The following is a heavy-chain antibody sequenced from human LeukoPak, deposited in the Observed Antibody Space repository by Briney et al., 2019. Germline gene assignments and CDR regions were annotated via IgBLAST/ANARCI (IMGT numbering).Heavy chain of an antibody. V-gene: IGHV3-7*01. Sequence: GGSLRLSCAASGFTFSIYWMSWVGQAPEKGLECVANIKQDGSEKYYVDSVKGRFTISRDNAKNSLYVQMNSLRAEDTAVYYCARGYWYFDLWGRGTLVTVSS. CDR1: GFTFSIYW. CDR2: IKQDGSEK. CDR3: ARGYWYFDL. J-gene: IGHJ2*01.